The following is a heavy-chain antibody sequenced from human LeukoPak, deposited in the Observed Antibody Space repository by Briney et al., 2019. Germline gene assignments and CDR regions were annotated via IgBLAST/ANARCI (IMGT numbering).Heavy chain of an antibody. V-gene: IGHV3-30-3*01. CDR2: ILCDGYKS. D-gene: IGHD6-13*01. CDR3: ARDTYASSWSPLMP. J-gene: IGHJ5*02. CDR1: GFTFSPYA. Sequence: GRSLRLSCAASGFTFSPYAMYWVRDAPGKGLEGVAVILCDGYKSLYADSVKGRFTISRDNSKDTLFLQMSSLSSEDTALYYCARDTYASSWSPLMPWGQGALVTVSS.